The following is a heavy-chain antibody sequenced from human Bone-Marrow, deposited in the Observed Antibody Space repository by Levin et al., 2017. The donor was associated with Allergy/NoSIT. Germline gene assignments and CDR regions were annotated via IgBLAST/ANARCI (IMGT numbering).Heavy chain of an antibody. V-gene: IGHV4-59*01. D-gene: IGHD6-19*01. CDR1: GGSISSYY. J-gene: IGHJ3*02. CDR3: AREYSSGWTDAFDI. Sequence: SETLSLTCTVSGGSISSYYWSWIRQPPGKGLEWIGYIYYSGSTNYNPSLKSRVTISVDTSKNQFSLKLSSVTAADTAVYYCAREYSSGWTDAFDIWGQGTMVTVSS. CDR2: IYYSGST.